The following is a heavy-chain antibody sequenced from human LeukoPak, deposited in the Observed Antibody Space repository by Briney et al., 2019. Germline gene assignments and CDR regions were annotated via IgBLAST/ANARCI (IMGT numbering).Heavy chain of an antibody. J-gene: IGHJ3*01. D-gene: IGHD2-15*01. V-gene: IGHV3-53*01. Sequence: GESLRLSCTASGFTVRSNCMSWVRQSPRKGLEWVSIMYIVGSTDYADSVKGRFIISRDHSKNTLYLHMNSLRAEDTAVYYCARDRYCSGGSCYGDAFDLWGQGTMVTVSS. CDR1: GFTVRSNC. CDR2: MYIVGST. CDR3: ARDRYCSGGSCYGDAFDL.